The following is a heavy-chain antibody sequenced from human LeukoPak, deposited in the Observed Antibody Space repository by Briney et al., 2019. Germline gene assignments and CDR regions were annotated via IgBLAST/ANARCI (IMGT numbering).Heavy chain of an antibody. CDR1: GYTFTGYY. D-gene: IGHD6-13*01. CDR2: INPNSGGT. J-gene: IGHJ4*02. CDR3: ARDWASSSWYVGY. Sequence: GASVKVSCKASGYTFTGYYMHWVRQAPGQGLEWMGWINPNSGGTNYAQKFQGRVTMTRDTSISTAYMELSRLRSDDTAVYYCARDWASSSWYVGYWGQGTLVTVSS. V-gene: IGHV1-2*02.